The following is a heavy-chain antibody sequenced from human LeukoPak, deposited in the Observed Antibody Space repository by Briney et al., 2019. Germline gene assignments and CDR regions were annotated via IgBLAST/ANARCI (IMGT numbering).Heavy chain of an antibody. Sequence: ASVKVSCKASGYTFTSYAMNWVRQAPGQGLEWMGWINTNTGNPTYAQGFTGRFVFSLDTSVSTAYLQISSLKAEDTAVYYCARVNFDWLLSTSYYFDYWGQGTLVTVSS. CDR3: ARVNFDWLLSTSYYFDY. J-gene: IGHJ4*02. CDR1: GYTFTSYA. V-gene: IGHV7-4-1*02. CDR2: INTNTGNP. D-gene: IGHD3-9*01.